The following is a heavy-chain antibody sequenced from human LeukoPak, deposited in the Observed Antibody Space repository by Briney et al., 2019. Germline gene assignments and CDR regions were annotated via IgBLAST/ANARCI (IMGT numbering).Heavy chain of an antibody. CDR3: TKELHVAVAVADYYYFYMDA. D-gene: IGHD6-19*01. CDR1: GFAFSSFA. V-gene: IGHV3-23*01. CDR2: INGGGNTT. Sequence: GGSLRLSCAASGFAFSSFAMGWVRQSPGKGLEWLSTINGGGNTTFYSDSVRGRFTISRDNSKNTLYLHMDSLRPDGTAIYYCTKELHVAVAVADYYYFYMDAWGRGTAVTVSS. J-gene: IGHJ6*03.